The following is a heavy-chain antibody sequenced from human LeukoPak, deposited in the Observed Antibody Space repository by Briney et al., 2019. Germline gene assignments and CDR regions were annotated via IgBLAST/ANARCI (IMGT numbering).Heavy chain of an antibody. CDR2: IYYSGGT. D-gene: IGHD6-13*01. Sequence: SETLSLTCTVSGGSINSYYWSWIRQPPGKGLEWIGYIYYSGGTSYNPSLKSRVTISVDTSKNQFSLKLSSVTAADTAVYYCARFDLSSPRYFYLWGRGTLVTVSS. CDR3: ARFDLSSPRYFYL. CDR1: GGSINSYY. V-gene: IGHV4-59*08. J-gene: IGHJ2*01.